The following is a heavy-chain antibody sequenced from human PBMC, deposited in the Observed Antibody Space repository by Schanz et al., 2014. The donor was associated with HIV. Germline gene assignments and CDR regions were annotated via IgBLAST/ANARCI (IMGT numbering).Heavy chain of an antibody. CDR1: GGTLSNYA. V-gene: IGHV1-69*01. CDR2: IMPKFGTE. CDR3: VRVANYDGDDYYQRSHFDL. Sequence: QVQLVQSGAELKKPGSSVKVSCKASGGTLSNYAISWVRQAPGQGLEWLGLIMPKFGTENYAQKYQGRVTLTADATTAYMDLSSLKFEDTAVYYCVRVANYDGDDYYQRSHFDLWGQGTLVTVSS. D-gene: IGHD3-22*01. J-gene: IGHJ4*02.